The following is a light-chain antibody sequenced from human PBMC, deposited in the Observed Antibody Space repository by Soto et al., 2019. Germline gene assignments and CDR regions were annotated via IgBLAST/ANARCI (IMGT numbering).Light chain of an antibody. CDR3: CSHAGSGTFHV. CDR2: EVT. V-gene: IGLV2-23*02. Sequence: QSVLTQPVSVSGSPGQSITISCTGTSSDLGSYDLVSWYQQHPGKAPKRMVYEVTKRPSGVSNRFSGSKSGNTASLTISGLQAEDEADYSCCSHAGSGTFHVFGSGRKVTVL. CDR1: SSDLGSYDL. J-gene: IGLJ1*01.